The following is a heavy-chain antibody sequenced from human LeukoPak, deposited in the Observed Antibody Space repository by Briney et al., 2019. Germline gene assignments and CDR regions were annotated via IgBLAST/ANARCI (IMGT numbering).Heavy chain of an antibody. CDR2: IYYSGST. Sequence: PSETLSLTCTVSGGSVSSGSYSWSWIRQPPGKGLEWIGYIYYSGSTNYNPSLKSRVTISVDTSKNQFSLKLSSVTAADTAVYYCARVSYGSGSNFDYWGQGTLVTVSS. CDR3: ARVSYGSGSNFDY. J-gene: IGHJ4*02. V-gene: IGHV4-61*01. CDR1: GGSVSSGSYS. D-gene: IGHD3-10*01.